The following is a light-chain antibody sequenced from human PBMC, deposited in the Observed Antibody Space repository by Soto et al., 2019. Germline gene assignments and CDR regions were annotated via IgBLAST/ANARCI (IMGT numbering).Light chain of an antibody. V-gene: IGKV3-11*01. CDR1: ESVSYY. CDR2: DTS. Sequence: EIVLTQSPASLSLSPGERAALSCRASESVSYYLAWYQQKPGQAPRLLIYDTSQRAAGIPVRFTGSGSGSGTDFTLTISRLEPEDFAVYYCQQRAEWPGTFGPGTLVEIK. J-gene: IGKJ3*01. CDR3: QQRAEWPGT.